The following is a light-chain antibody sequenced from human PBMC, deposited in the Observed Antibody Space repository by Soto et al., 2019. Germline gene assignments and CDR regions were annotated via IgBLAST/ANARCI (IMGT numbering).Light chain of an antibody. J-gene: IGKJ1*01. CDR3: QQYDKYWT. CDR2: KAS. Sequence: DIQMTQSPSSLSASVGDRVTITCRAIQTIRIFLNWYQQKPGKAPKLLIYKASRLERGVPSRFSGSESGTEFTLTITSLQADDFATYYCQQYDKYWTFGQGTKVDIK. V-gene: IGKV1-5*03. CDR1: QTIRIF.